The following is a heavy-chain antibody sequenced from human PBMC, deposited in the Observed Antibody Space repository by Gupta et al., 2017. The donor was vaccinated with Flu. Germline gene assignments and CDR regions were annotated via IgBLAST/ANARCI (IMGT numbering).Heavy chain of an antibody. CDR1: GGSTSSYY. CDR3: AREDRDGYNYAGAYYFDY. Sequence: QVQLQESGPGLVKPSETLSLTCTVSGGSTSSYYWSWIRQPPGKGLEWIGYIYYGGSTNYNPSLESRVTISVNTSKSQFSLKLSSVTAADTAMYYCAREDRDGYNYAGAYYFDYWGQGALVTVSS. CDR2: IYYGGST. J-gene: IGHJ4*02. V-gene: IGHV4-59*01. D-gene: IGHD5-12*01.